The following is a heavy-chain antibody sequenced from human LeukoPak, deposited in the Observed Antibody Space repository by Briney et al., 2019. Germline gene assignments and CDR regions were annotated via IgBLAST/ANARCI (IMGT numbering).Heavy chain of an antibody. D-gene: IGHD3-22*01. CDR3: ARGYYDSSGYPDY. Sequence: PSETLSLTCTVSGDSISSSHFFWGWIRQTPGKGLEWIGSIDCCGSTYYNPSLKSRVTISVDTSKNQFSLKLSSVTAADTAVYYCARGYYDSSGYPDYWGQGTLVTVSS. V-gene: IGHV4-39*07. CDR2: IDCCGST. CDR1: GDSISSSHFF. J-gene: IGHJ4*02.